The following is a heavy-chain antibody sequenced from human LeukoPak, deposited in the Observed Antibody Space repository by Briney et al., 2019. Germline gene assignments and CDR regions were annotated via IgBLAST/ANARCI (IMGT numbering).Heavy chain of an antibody. D-gene: IGHD3-22*01. Sequence: GRSLRLSCAASGFTFSSYAMHWVRQAPGKGLDWVAVISYDGSNKYYADSVKGRFSISRDNSKNTLYLQMNSLRAEDTAVYYCAREAPDYYDSSGYPYYFDYWGQGTLVTVSS. CDR2: ISYDGSNK. J-gene: IGHJ4*02. V-gene: IGHV3-30*04. CDR1: GFTFSSYA. CDR3: AREAPDYYDSSGYPYYFDY.